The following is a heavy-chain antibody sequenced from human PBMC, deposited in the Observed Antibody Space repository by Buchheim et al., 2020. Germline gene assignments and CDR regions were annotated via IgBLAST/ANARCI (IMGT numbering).Heavy chain of an antibody. J-gene: IGHJ6*02. CDR2: IYSGGST. D-gene: IGHD6-25*01. Sequence: EVQLVESGGGLVQPGGSLRLSCAASGFTVSSNYMSWVRQAPGKGLEWVSVIYSGGSTYYADSVKGRFTISRDNYKNTLYLQMNSLRAEDTAVYYCARDQRDKDYYYYYGMDVWGQGTT. CDR1: GFTVSSNY. CDR3: ARDQRDKDYYYYYGMDV. V-gene: IGHV3-66*01.